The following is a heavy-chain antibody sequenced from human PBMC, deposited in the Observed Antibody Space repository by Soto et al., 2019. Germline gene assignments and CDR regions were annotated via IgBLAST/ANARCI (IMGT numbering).Heavy chain of an antibody. V-gene: IGHV4-59*12. CDR3: ARAKVTILALLITRPYYYGPPV. D-gene: IGHD2-15*01. CDR1: GGSMSEYF. CDR2: IYYLGST. J-gene: IGHJ6*02. Sequence: SETLSLTCSVSGGSMSEYFWGWIRQSPGKGRGWIGYIYYLGSTDYNPSLKSRVTISVDTSKSQFSLKLSSVTAADTALYDSARAKVTILALLITRPYYYGPPVSRQG.